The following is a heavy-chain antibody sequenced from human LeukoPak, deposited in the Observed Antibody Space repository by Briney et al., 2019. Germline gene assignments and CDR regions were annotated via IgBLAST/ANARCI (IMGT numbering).Heavy chain of an antibody. V-gene: IGHV3-48*04. CDR2: ISSSSSTI. D-gene: IGHD1-26*01. CDR3: AKEKKWGDSARPAPFDY. Sequence: PGGSLRLSCAASGFTFSSYSMNWVRQAPGKGLEWVSYISSSSSTIYYADSVKGRFTISRDNAKNSLYLQMNSLRAEDTAVYYCAKEKKWGDSARPAPFDYWGQGTLVTVSS. J-gene: IGHJ4*02. CDR1: GFTFSSYS.